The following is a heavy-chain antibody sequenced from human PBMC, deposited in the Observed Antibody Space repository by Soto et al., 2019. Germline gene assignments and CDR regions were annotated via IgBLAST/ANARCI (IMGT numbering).Heavy chain of an antibody. CDR1: GFTFSSSW. V-gene: IGHV3-53*01. J-gene: IGHJ3*02. CDR2: IYSGGST. CDR3: ARPEKAAAGGGAFDI. Sequence: GGSLRLSCAASGFTFSSSWMSWVRQAPGKGLEWVSVIYSGGSTYYADSVKGRFTISRDNSKNTLYLQMNSLRAEDTAVYYCARPEKAAAGGGAFDIWGQGTMVTVSS. D-gene: IGHD6-13*01.